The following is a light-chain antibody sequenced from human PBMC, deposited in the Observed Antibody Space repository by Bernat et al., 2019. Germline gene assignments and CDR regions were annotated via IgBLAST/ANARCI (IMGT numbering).Light chain of an antibody. V-gene: IGKV3-20*01. CDR3: QQYGSSPPNT. CDR2: GAS. Sequence: EIVLTQSPCTLSLSPGERATLACRASQSVSSSYLAWYQQKPGQAPRLLIYGASSRATGIPDRFSGSGSGTDFTLTISRLVPEDFAVYYCQQYGSSPPNTFGQGTNLEIK. CDR1: QSVSSSY. J-gene: IGKJ2*01.